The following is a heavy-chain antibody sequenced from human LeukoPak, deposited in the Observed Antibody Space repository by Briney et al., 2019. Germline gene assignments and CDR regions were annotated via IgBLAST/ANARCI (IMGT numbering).Heavy chain of an antibody. Sequence: SETLSVTCTVSGGSISSYYWSWLRQPAGKGLQWIGRIYTSGSTNYNPSLKSRLTMSVDTSKTQFSLKLGSVTAADTAVYYCARDLGSSSWMSHTTKNWFDPWGQGTLVTVSS. CDR2: IYTSGST. V-gene: IGHV4-4*07. J-gene: IGHJ5*02. D-gene: IGHD6-6*01. CDR1: GGSISSYY. CDR3: ARDLGSSSWMSHTTKNWFDP.